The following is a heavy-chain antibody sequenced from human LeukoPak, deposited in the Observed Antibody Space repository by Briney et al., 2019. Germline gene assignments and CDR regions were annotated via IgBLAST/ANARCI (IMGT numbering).Heavy chain of an antibody. V-gene: IGHV1-24*01. D-gene: IGHD2-21*02. CDR3: ATEHDSALDH. CDR1: GYTLTELS. CDR2: FDPVDAET. Sequence: ASVKVSCKVSGYTLTELSMHWVRQAPGKGLEWMGGFDPVDAETIYAQRFQGRVTMTEDTLTDTAYMELSSLRSEDTAMYYCATEHDSALDHWGREPWSPSPQ. J-gene: IGHJ4*02.